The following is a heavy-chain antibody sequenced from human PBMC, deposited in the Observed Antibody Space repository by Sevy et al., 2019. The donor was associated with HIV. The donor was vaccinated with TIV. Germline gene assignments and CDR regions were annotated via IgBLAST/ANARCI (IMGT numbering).Heavy chain of an antibody. Sequence: GGCLRLSCAASGFTFSSYWMSWVRQAPGKGLEWVANIKQDGSEKYYVDSVKGRFTISRDNAKNSLYLQMNSLRAEDTAVYYCARDMADTAMVNDAFDIWGQGTMVTVSS. D-gene: IGHD5-18*01. J-gene: IGHJ3*02. CDR1: GFTFSSYW. V-gene: IGHV3-7*03. CDR2: IKQDGSEK. CDR3: ARDMADTAMVNDAFDI.